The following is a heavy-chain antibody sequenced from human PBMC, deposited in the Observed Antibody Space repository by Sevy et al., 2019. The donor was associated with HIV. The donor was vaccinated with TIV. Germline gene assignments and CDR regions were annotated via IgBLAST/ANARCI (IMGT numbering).Heavy chain of an antibody. CDR2: IYYSGSR. V-gene: IGHV4-4*02. CDR1: GGSIRSSHW. CDR3: AREEYFYGSGTYGYGMDV. J-gene: IGHJ6*02. D-gene: IGHD3-10*01. Sequence: SETLSLTCAVSGGSIRSSHWWSWVRQSPGKGLEWIGEIYYSGSRNYKPSLKSRLTISVDTSNNLFSLGLSSVTAADTAVYYCAREEYFYGSGTYGYGMDVWGQGTTVTVSS.